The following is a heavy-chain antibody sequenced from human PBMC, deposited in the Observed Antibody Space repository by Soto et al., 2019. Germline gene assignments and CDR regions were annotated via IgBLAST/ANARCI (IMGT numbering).Heavy chain of an antibody. V-gene: IGHV1-18*01. CDR2: ISAYNGNT. CDR1: GYTFTSYG. D-gene: IGHD3-9*01. Sequence: ASVKVSCKASGYTFTSYGISWVRQAPGQGLEWMGWISAYNGNTNYAQKLQGRVTMTTDTSTSTAYMELRSLRSGDTAVYYCARVRYDILTGHNYFDYWGQGTLVTVSS. J-gene: IGHJ4*02. CDR3: ARVRYDILTGHNYFDY.